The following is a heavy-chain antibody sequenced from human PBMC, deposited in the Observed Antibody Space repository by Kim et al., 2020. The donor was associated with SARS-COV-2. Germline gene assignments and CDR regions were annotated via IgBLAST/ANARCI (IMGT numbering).Heavy chain of an antibody. CDR3: ARDHREWLQYTANWYFDL. Sequence: SETLSLTCTVSGGSISSYYWSWIRQPPGKGLEWIGYIYYSGSTNYNPSLKSRVTISVDTSKNQFSLKLSSVTAADTAMYYCARDHREWLQYTANWYFDLWGRGTLVTVSS. J-gene: IGHJ2*01. V-gene: IGHV4-59*01. CDR2: IYYSGST. CDR1: GGSISSYY. D-gene: IGHD3-3*01.